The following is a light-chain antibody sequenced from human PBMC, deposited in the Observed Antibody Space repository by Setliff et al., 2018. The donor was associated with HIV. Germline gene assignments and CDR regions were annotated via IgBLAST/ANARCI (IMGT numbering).Light chain of an antibody. J-gene: IGLJ1*01. Sequence: QSALTQPASVSGSPGQSFTLACTGNSSDVGSYKFVSWYQQHPGRAPKLMIYGVTKRTSGVSDSFAVSKSGNTASLTISGPQTEDEADYYFCSSTSSLTYVFGTGTKVTV. CDR2: GVT. CDR3: CSSTSSLTYV. V-gene: IGLV2-14*03. CDR1: SSDVGSYKF.